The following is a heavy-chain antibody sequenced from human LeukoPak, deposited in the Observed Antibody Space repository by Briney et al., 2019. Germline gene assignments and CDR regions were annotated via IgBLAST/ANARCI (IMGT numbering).Heavy chain of an antibody. CDR3: ARHFAFSYYYMDV. CDR2: IYYSGST. Sequence: PSETLSLTCTVSGGSISSYYWSRIRQPPGKGLEWIGYIYYSGSTNYNPSLKSRVTISVDTSKNQFSLKLSSVTAADTAVYYCARHFAFSYYYMDVWGKGTMVTVSS. CDR1: GGSISSYY. V-gene: IGHV4-59*08. J-gene: IGHJ6*03.